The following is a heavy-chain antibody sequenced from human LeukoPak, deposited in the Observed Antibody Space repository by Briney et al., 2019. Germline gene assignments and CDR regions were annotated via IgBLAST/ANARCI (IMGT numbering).Heavy chain of an antibody. Sequence: SETLSLTCTVSGGSISSYYWSWIRQPAGEGLEWIGRIYTSGSTNYNPSLKSRVTMSVDTSKNQFSLKLSSVTAADTAVYYCARETSYYGYCSGGSCYSPWYFDYWGQGTLVTVSS. CDR2: IYTSGST. D-gene: IGHD2-15*01. J-gene: IGHJ4*02. V-gene: IGHV4-4*07. CDR1: GGSISSYY. CDR3: ARETSYYGYCSGGSCYSPWYFDY.